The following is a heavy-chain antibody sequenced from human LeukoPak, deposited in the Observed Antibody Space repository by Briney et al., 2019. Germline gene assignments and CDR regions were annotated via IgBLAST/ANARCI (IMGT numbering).Heavy chain of an antibody. CDR3: ARGEYSSSWYPYYYYYMHV. CDR2: IYYSGST. Sequence: SETLSLTCTGSVGSIISYYWSWIRQPPGKGLEGIGYIYYSGSTNYNPSLKSRVTISVDTSKNQFSLKLSSVTAADTAVYYCARGEYSSSWYPYYYYYMHVWGKGTTVTVSS. D-gene: IGHD6-13*01. CDR1: VGSIISYY. J-gene: IGHJ6*03. V-gene: IGHV4-59*01.